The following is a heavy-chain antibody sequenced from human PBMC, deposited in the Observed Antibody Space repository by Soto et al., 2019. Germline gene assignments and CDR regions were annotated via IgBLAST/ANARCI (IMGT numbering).Heavy chain of an antibody. J-gene: IGHJ6*01. CDR1: VCTFSSYA. CDR2: ISGSGGST. Sequence: GSLRLSCASSVCTFSSYAMSCVRHSPGKWLEWVSAISGSGGSTYYADSVKGRFTISRDNSKNTLYLQMNSLRAEDTAVYYCAKALTPTVTTLSYYYYGMQFWGQATTVIVS. V-gene: IGHV3-23*01. CDR3: AKALTPTVTTLSYYYYGMQF. D-gene: IGHD4-17*01.